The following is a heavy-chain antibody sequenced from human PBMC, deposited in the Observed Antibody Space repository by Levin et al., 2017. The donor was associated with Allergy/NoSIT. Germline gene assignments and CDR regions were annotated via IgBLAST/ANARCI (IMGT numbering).Heavy chain of an antibody. D-gene: IGHD1-1*01. V-gene: IGHV1-2*06. CDR1: GYTFTGYY. CDR3: ARELRLEYFFDY. CDR2: INPNSSDT. Sequence: ASVKVSCKASGYTFTGYYMHWVRQAPGQGLEWMGRINPNSSDTNYAQNFQGRVTMTRDTSISTAYMELSGLRSDDTAVYYCARELRLEYFFDYWGQGTLVSVSS. J-gene: IGHJ4*02.